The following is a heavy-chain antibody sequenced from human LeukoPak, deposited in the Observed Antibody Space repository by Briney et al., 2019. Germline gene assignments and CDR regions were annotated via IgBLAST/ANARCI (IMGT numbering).Heavy chain of an antibody. Sequence: SETLSLTCTVSGGSISSGGYYWSWIRQHPGKGLEWIGRIYTSGSTNYNPSLKSRVTISVDTSKNQFSLKLSSVTAADTAVYYCARAHYYMDVWGKGTTVTVSS. CDR1: GGSISSGGYY. CDR3: ARAHYYMDV. V-gene: IGHV4-61*02. J-gene: IGHJ6*03. CDR2: IYTSGST.